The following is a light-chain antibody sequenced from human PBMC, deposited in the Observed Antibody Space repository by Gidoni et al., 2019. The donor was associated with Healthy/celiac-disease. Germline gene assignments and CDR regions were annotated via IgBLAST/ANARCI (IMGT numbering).Light chain of an antibody. CDR1: QGIRND. V-gene: IGKV1-6*01. CDR3: LQDYNCPYT. Sequence: AIQLTQSPSPLSAAVGDRVTITCRASQGIRNDLGWYQQKPGKAPKLLIYAASSLQSGVPSRFSGSGSGTDFTLTISSLQPEDFATYYCLQDYNCPYTFGQGTKLEIK. CDR2: AAS. J-gene: IGKJ2*01.